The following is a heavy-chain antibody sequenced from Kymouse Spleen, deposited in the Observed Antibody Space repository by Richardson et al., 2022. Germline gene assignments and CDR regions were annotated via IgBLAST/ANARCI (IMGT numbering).Heavy chain of an antibody. D-gene: IGHD2-2*02. V-gene: IGHV3-15*01. CDR2: IKSKTDGGTT. CDR3: TTVGGVVVPAAIDYFDY. J-gene: IGHJ4*02. CDR1: GFTFSNAW. Sequence: EVQLVESGGGLVKPGGSLRLSCAASGFTFSNAWMSWVRQAPGKGLEWVGRIKSKTDGGTTDYAAPVKGRFTISRDDSKNTLYLQMNSLKTEDTAVYYCTTVGGVVVPAAIDYFDYWGQGTLVTVSS.